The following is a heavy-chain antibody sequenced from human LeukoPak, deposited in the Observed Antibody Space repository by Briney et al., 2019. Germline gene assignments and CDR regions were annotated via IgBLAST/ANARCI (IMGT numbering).Heavy chain of an antibody. J-gene: IGHJ4*02. CDR3: AKDRLGGPYFFHY. Sequence: PGGSLRLSCAASGFSFSDAWMSWIRQIPGKGLEWVGRIESKTDGGTTHYAAPVKGRCTISRDNSKNTLYLKLNRLRAEDTAVYFCAKDRLGGPYFFHYWGQGTLVTVSS. CDR2: IESKTDGGTT. CDR1: GFSFSDAW. D-gene: IGHD3-16*01. V-gene: IGHV3-15*04.